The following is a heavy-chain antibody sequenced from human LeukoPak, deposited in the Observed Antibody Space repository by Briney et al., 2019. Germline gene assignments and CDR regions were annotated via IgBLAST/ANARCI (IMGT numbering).Heavy chain of an antibody. CDR1: GFTFSSYG. V-gene: IGHV3-23*01. J-gene: IGHJ4*02. D-gene: IGHD6-13*01. Sequence: GGTLRLSCAASGFTFSSYGMSWVRQAPGKGLEWVSAISGSGGSTYYADSVKGRFTISRDNSKNTLYLQMNSLRAEDTAVYYCAKTRRRAAAGTGFDYWGQGTLVTVSS. CDR2: ISGSGGST. CDR3: AKTRRRAAAGTGFDY.